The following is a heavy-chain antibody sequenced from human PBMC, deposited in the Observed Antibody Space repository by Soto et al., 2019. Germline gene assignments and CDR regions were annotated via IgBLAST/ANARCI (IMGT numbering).Heavy chain of an antibody. CDR2: IYWDDDK. CDR3: AHRHGFSMSFDY. J-gene: IGHJ4*02. V-gene: IGHV2-5*02. D-gene: IGHD3-22*01. Sequence: GSGPTLVNPTQTLTLTCTFSGFSLSTYGVGVAWVRQPPGKALEWLALIYWDDDKRYSPSLETRLTITKDTSKKHVVLTMTNMDPVDTGTYYCAHRHGFSMSFDYWGQGALVTVSS. CDR1: GFSLSTYGVG.